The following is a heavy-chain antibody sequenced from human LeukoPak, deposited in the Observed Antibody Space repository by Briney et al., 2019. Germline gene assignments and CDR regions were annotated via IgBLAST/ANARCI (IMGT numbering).Heavy chain of an antibody. CDR3: ARDSYGSVY. J-gene: IGHJ4*02. CDR1: VDTLRQYH. CDR2: ITPSHGST. V-gene: IGHV1-46*01. Sequence: GATVSVSCVASVDTLRQYHVHCVPGAPRQGVELVGQITPSHGSTTYAQNFQDRDIRTRDTSSSTVSMQLSSLRSEDTAVYYCARDSYGSVYWGQGALVTVSP. D-gene: IGHD5-18*01.